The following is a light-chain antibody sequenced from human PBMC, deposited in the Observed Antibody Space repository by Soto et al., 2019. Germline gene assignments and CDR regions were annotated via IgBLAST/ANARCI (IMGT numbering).Light chain of an antibody. Sequence: EIVLTQSPVTLSLSTGERATLSCRASQSIGSSIAWYQQKRGQAPRLLIYDASHRATGLPARFSGSGSGTDFTLTISILEPEDFAVYYCQQRSSWPLYTFGQGTKLEIK. CDR3: QQRSSWPLYT. CDR2: DAS. J-gene: IGKJ2*01. CDR1: QSIGSS. V-gene: IGKV3-11*01.